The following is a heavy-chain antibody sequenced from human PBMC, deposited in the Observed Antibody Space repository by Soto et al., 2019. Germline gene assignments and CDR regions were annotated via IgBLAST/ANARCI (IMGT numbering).Heavy chain of an antibody. CDR2: ISGSGGST. CDR1: GFTFSSYA. V-gene: IGHV3-23*01. J-gene: IGHJ6*02. Sequence: GGSLRLSCAASGFTFSSYAISWVRQAPGKGLEWVSAISGSGGSTYYADSVKGRFTISRDNSKNTLYLQMNSLRAEDTAVYYCAKYGVQLWFKYGMDVWGQGTTVTVSS. D-gene: IGHD5-18*01. CDR3: AKYGVQLWFKYGMDV.